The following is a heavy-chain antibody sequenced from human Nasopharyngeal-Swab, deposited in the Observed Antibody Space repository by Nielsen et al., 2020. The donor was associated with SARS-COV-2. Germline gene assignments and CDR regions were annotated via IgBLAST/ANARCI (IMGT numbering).Heavy chain of an antibody. CDR3: AWGSTSSPPYYYYYGMDV. V-gene: IGHV1-2*02. J-gene: IGHJ6*02. Sequence: ASVKVSCKASGGTFSSYAISWVRQAPGQGLEWMGWINPNSGGTNYAQKFQGRVTMTRDTSISTAYMELSRLRSDDTAVYYCAWGSTSSPPYYYYYGMDVWGQGTTVTVSS. CDR1: GGTFSSYA. CDR2: INPNSGGT. D-gene: IGHD2-2*01.